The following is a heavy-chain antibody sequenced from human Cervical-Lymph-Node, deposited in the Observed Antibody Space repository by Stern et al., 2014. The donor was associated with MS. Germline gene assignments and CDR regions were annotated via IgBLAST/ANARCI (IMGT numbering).Heavy chain of an antibody. CDR3: ATDRDDFGSGYSAPTKGYGLDV. Sequence: QMQLVESGAEVKKPGASVKVSCKVSGHTLTHLSIPWGRQPPGKGLEWLGVFDPDHGDTIYPQKFQGRVTMTEDTSTDPAYMELSSMRSEDTAVYYCATDRDDFGSGYSAPTKGYGLDVWGQGTTVTVTS. V-gene: IGHV1-24*01. CDR1: GHTLTHLS. CDR2: FDPDHGDT. J-gene: IGHJ6*02. D-gene: IGHD3-3*01.